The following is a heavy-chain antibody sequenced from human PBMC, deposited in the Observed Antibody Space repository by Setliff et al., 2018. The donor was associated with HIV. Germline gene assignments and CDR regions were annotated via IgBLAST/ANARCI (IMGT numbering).Heavy chain of an antibody. CDR3: ARVVDRDYDFWSAYEY. Sequence: SETLSLTCTVSGDPINSHYWSWIRQPPGEGLEWIGHISYNEYTNYNPSLKSRVTISLGTSKKHFSLDLYSVTAADTAVYYCARVVDRDYDFWSAYEYWGQGTMVTV. CDR2: ISYNEYT. V-gene: IGHV4-59*11. D-gene: IGHD3-3*01. J-gene: IGHJ4*02. CDR1: GDPINSHY.